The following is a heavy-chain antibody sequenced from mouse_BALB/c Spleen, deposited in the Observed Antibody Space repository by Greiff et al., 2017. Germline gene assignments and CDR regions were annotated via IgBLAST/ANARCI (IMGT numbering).Heavy chain of an antibody. Sequence: VKLVESGPGLVQPSQSLSITCTVSGFSLTSYGVHWVRQSPGKGLEWLGVIWSGGSTDYNAAFISRLSISKDNSKSQVFLKMNSLQTDDTAMYYCASPHYYGSSYGYFDVWGAGTTVTVSS. J-gene: IGHJ1*01. CDR3: ASPHYYGSSYGYFDV. D-gene: IGHD1-1*01. V-gene: IGHV2-4-1*01. CDR1: GFSLTSYG. CDR2: IWSGGST.